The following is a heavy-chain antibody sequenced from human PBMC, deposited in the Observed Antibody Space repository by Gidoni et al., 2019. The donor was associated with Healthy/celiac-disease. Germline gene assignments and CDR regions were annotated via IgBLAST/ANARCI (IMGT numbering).Heavy chain of an antibody. CDR2: INPSGGST. CDR3: ARDLGSAPAAMPSIDY. J-gene: IGHJ4*02. CDR1: GDTCTSYY. D-gene: IGHD2-2*01. V-gene: IGHV1-46*01. Sequence: QVQLVQSGAEVKKPGASVKVSCKASGDTCTSYYMHWVRQAPGQGLEWMGIINPSGGSTSYAQKFQGRVTMTRDTSTSTVYMELSSLRSEDTAVYYCARDLGSAPAAMPSIDYWGQGTLVTVSS.